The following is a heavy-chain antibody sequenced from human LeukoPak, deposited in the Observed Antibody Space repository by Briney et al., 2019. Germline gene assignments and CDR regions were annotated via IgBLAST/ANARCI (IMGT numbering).Heavy chain of an antibody. CDR1: GNTFIGYW. V-gene: IGHV1-46*01. CDR3: AREEQQLKHFDY. Sequence: GASVKVSCKASGNTFIGYWIHWVRQAPGQGLEWMGAINPRGDATIGAQKFQGRVTTTRDTSTSTVYIELSSLRSEDTAVYYCAREEQQLKHFDYWGQGTLVTVSS. CDR2: INPRGDAT. D-gene: IGHD6-13*01. J-gene: IGHJ4*02.